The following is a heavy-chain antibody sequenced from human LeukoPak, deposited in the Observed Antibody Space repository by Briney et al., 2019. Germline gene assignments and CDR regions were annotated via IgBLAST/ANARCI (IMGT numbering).Heavy chain of an antibody. CDR3: VRRPISGWDFDC. D-gene: IGHD6-19*01. J-gene: IGHJ4*02. V-gene: IGHV4-59*08. CDR1: GGSVSSQY. Sequence: PSETLSLTCTVPGGSVSSQYWSWIRLPPGKGLEWIGYISHSGNTRYSPSLESRVTISLDTSKNQFSLTVNSVTAADTAVYYCVRRPISGWDFDCWGQGTLVTVSP. CDR2: ISHSGNT.